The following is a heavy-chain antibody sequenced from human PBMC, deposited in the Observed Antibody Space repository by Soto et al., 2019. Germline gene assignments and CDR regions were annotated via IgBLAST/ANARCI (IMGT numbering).Heavy chain of an antibody. Sequence: QVQLQQWGAGLLKPSETLSLTCAVYGGSFSGYYWSWIRQPPGKGLEWIGEINHSGSTNYNPSLKSRVTLSVDSSKNQFSLKLSSVTAADTAVYYCARERGLGYCSSTSCYPNWFDPWGQGTLVTVSS. CDR2: INHSGST. V-gene: IGHV4-34*01. J-gene: IGHJ5*02. CDR1: GGSFSGYY. CDR3: ARERGLGYCSSTSCYPNWFDP. D-gene: IGHD2-2*01.